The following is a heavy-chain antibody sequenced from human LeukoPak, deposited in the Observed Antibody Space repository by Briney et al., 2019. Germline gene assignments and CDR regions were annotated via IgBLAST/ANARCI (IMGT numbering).Heavy chain of an antibody. V-gene: IGHV1-69*01. CDR1: GGTFSSYA. J-gene: IGHJ5*02. CDR3: ARDKGSSWYSWFDP. D-gene: IGHD6-13*01. CDR2: IIPIFGTA. Sequence: AVKVSCKASGGTFSSYAISWVRQAPAQGLEWMGGIIPIFGTANYAQKFQGRVTITADESTSTAYMELSSLRSEDTAVYYCARDKGSSWYSWFDPWGQGTLVTVSS.